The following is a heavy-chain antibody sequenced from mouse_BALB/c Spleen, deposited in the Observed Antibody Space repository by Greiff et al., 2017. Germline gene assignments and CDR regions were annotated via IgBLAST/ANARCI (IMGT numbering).Heavy chain of an antibody. D-gene: IGHD2-4*01. V-gene: IGHV5-17*02. CDR3: ARGGYDYLFDY. CDR2: ISSGSSTI. J-gene: IGHJ2*01. CDR1: GFTFSSFG. Sequence: EVQLQESGGGLVQPGGSRKLSCAASGFTFSSFGMHWVRQAPEKGLEWVAYISSGSSTIYYADTVKGRFTISRDNPKNTLFLQMTSLRSEDTAMYYCARGGYDYLFDYWGQGTTLTVSS.